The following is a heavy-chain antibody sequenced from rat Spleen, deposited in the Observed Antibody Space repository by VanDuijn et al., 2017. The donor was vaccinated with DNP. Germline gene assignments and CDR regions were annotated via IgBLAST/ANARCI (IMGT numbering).Heavy chain of an antibody. CDR1: GFTFSHYY. J-gene: IGHJ2*01. Sequence: EVQLVESGGGLVQPGKSLKLSCAASGFTFSHYYMAWVRQAPRKGLEWVAYIRYDGGYTKYGDSVKGRFTISRDNAKNTLYLQMNSLRSEDMATYYCARWNSGHFDYWGQGVMVSVSS. D-gene: IGHD4-3*01. CDR3: ARWNSGHFDY. CDR2: IRYDGGYT. V-gene: IGHV5-22*01.